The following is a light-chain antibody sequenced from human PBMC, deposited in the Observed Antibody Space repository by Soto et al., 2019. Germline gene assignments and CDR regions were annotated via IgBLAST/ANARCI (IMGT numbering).Light chain of an antibody. CDR1: AYDIGISY. J-gene: IGLJ2*01. V-gene: IGLV1-51*01. CDR2: DTH. CDR3: ATWDSGLSKLL. Sequence: QSVLTQPPSVSAAPGQSVTISCSGGAYDIGISYVSWYQHFPGAAPKLVIFDTHKRPSGIPDRFSGSKSATSATLGITGLQPGDEADYYCATWDSGLSKLLFGGGTKLTFL.